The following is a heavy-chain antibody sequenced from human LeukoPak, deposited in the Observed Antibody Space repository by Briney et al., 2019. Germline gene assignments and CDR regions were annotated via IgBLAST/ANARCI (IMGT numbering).Heavy chain of an antibody. CDR2: ISSNGGST. D-gene: IGHD6-19*01. J-gene: IGHJ3*02. CDR1: GFTFSSYA. Sequence: GSLRLSCAASGFTFSSYAMHWVRQAPGKGLEYVSAISSNGGSTYYANSVKGRFTISRDNSKNTLYLQMGSLRAEDMAVYYCARDQRPGYSSGWDAFDIWGQGTMVTVSS. V-gene: IGHV3-64*01. CDR3: ARDQRPGYSSGWDAFDI.